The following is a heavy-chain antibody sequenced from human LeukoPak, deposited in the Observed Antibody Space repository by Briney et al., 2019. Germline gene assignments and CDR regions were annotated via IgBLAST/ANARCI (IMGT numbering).Heavy chain of an antibody. D-gene: IGHD4-17*01. CDR3: ARNRGDPSYFDY. Sequence: GGSLRLSCTASGFTFNGYSMNWVRQVPGKGLEWVSSISTSSSYIYYADSVKGRFTISRNNPKNSLYLQMNSLRAEDTAVYYCARNRGDPSYFDYWGQGTLVTVSS. CDR1: GFTFNGYS. V-gene: IGHV3-21*01. CDR2: ISTSSSYI. J-gene: IGHJ4*02.